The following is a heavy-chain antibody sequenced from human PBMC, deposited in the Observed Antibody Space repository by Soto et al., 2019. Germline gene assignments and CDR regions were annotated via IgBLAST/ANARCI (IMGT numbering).Heavy chain of an antibody. CDR1: GGSVSSGSYY. CDR3: ARIPDYGDSYTYYFDY. J-gene: IGHJ4*02. V-gene: IGHV4-61*01. Sequence: SETLSLTCPVSGGSVSSGSYYWSWIRQPPGKGLEWIGYIYYSGSTNYNPSLKSRVTISVDTSKNQFSLKLSSVTAADTAVYYCARIPDYGDSYTYYFDYWGQGTLVTVSS. CDR2: IYYSGST. D-gene: IGHD4-17*01.